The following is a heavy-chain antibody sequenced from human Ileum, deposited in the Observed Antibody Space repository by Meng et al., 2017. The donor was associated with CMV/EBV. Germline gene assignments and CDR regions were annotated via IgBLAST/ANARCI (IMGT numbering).Heavy chain of an antibody. V-gene: IGHV3-53*01. CDR2: IYGDGIT. J-gene: IGHJ4*02. CDR1: GFTVSNNH. Sequence: GGSLRLSCAASGFTVSNNHVAWVRQAPGKGLEWVSLIYGDGITYYTDSIRGRLTISRDSSTNTVYLQVNNLRADDTAVYYCHAFGDYSYWGQGTLVTGSS. D-gene: IGHD3-3*01. CDR3: HAFGDYSY.